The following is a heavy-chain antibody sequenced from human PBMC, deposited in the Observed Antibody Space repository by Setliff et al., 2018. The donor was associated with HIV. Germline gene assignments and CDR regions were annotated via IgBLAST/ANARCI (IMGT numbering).Heavy chain of an antibody. CDR3: ARSPSGYGSGSYYHYYYYYMDL. CDR2: IYYSGST. D-gene: IGHD3-10*01. J-gene: IGHJ6*03. V-gene: IGHV4-59*01. CDR1: GGSISSYY. Sequence: SETLSLTCTVSGGSISSYYWSWIRQPPGKGLEWIGYIYYSGSTNYNPSLKSRVTISVDTSKNQFSLKLSSVTAADTAVYYCARSPSGYGSGSYYHYYYYYMDLWGEGTTVTVSS.